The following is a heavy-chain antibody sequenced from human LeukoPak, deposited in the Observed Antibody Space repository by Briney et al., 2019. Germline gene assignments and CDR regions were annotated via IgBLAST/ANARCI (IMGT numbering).Heavy chain of an antibody. CDR1: GGSFSGYY. J-gene: IGHJ4*02. Sequence: SETLSLTCAVYGGSFSGYYRSWIRQPPGKGLEWIGEINHSGSTNYNPSLKSRVTISVDTSKNQFSLKLSSVTAADTAVYYCARQCGYSDYWGQGTLVTVSS. V-gene: IGHV4-34*01. CDR2: INHSGST. CDR3: ARQCGYSDY. D-gene: IGHD5-18*01.